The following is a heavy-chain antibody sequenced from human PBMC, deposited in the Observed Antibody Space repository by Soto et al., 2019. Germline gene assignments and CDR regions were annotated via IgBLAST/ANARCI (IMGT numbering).Heavy chain of an antibody. CDR2: ISYDGSNK. CDR3: ARESEDTALFYYYGMDV. D-gene: IGHD5-18*01. J-gene: IGHJ6*02. Sequence: QVQLVESGGGVLQPGRSLRLSCAASGFTFSSYAMHWVRQAPGKGLEWVAVISYDGSNKYYADSVKGRFTISRDNSKNTLYLQMNSLRAEDTAVYYCARESEDTALFYYYGMDVWGQGTTVTVSS. V-gene: IGHV3-30-3*01. CDR1: GFTFSSYA.